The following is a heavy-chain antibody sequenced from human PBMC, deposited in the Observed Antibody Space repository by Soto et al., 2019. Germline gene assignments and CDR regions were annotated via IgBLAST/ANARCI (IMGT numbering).Heavy chain of an antibody. J-gene: IGHJ6*02. CDR3: ARHNYDSSGTAVDV. Sequence: SETLSLTCTVFGGSISSYYWSRILQPPGKGLEWIGYIYYSGSTNYNPSLKSRVTISVDTSKNQFSLKLSSVTAADTAVYYCARHNYDSSGTAVDVWGQGTTVTVSS. CDR1: GGSISSYY. V-gene: IGHV4-59*12. CDR2: IYYSGST. D-gene: IGHD3-22*01.